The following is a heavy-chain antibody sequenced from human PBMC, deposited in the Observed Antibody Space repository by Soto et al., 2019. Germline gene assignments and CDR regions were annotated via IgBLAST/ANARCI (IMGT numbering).Heavy chain of an antibody. CDR2: INAGNGNT. V-gene: IGHV1-3*01. CDR3: ARRIAARPSYFDY. J-gene: IGHJ4*02. CDR1: GYTFTSYA. D-gene: IGHD6-6*01. Sequence: ASVKVSCKASGYTFTSYAMHWVRQAPGQRLEWMGWINAGNGNTKYSQKFQGRVTITRDTSASTAYMELSSLRSEDTAVYYCARRIAARPSYFDYWGQGTLVTVSS.